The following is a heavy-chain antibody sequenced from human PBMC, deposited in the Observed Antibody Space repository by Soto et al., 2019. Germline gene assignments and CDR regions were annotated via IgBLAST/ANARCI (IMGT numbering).Heavy chain of an antibody. D-gene: IGHD5-18*01. J-gene: IGHJ6*02. CDR1: GGSISSSNW. CDR2: IYHSGST. V-gene: IGHV4-4*02. CDR3: AKEVRGYSYGYYYYGMDV. Sequence: QVQLQESGPGLLKPSGTLSLTCAVSGGSISSSNWWCWVRPPPGKVLEWIGEIYHSGSTNYHPSLKRRVTRSVDKSKNQFSLKLSSVTAADTAVYYCAKEVRGYSYGYYYYGMDVWGQGTTVTVSS.